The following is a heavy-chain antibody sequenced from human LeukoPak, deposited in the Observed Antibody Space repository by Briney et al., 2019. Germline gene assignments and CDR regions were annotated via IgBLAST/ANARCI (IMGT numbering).Heavy chain of an antibody. CDR2: IKEDGTET. V-gene: IGHV3-7*03. J-gene: IGHJ4*02. Sequence: GGSLRLSCAASGFMFSCNWMSWVRLAPGKGLEWVDNIKEDGTETYYVDSVKGRFTISRDNAKNSLYLQMNSLRVEDTAVYYCAKEGRSLQTYWGQGTLVTVSS. D-gene: IGHD5-24*01. CDR3: AKEGRSLQTY. CDR1: GFMFSCNW.